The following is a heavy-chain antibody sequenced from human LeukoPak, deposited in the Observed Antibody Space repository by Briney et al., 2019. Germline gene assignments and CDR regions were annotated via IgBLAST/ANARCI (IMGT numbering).Heavy chain of an antibody. V-gene: IGHV7-4-1*02. CDR2: INTNTGNP. CDR3: ARGAYDSSGYKKNWFDP. J-gene: IGHJ5*02. D-gene: IGHD3-22*01. Sequence: ASVKVSCKASGYTFTSYAMNWVRQAPGQGLEWMGWINTNTGNPTYAQGFTGRFVFSLDTSVSTAYLQISSLKAEDTAIYYCARGAYDSSGYKKNWFDPWGQGTLVTVSS. CDR1: GYTFTSYA.